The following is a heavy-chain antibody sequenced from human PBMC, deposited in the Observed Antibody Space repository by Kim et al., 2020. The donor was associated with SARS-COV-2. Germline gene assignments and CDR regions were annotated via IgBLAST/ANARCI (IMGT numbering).Heavy chain of an antibody. Sequence: ASVKVSCKASGYTFTSYYMHWVRQAPGQGLEWMGIINPSGGSTSYAQKFQGRVTMTRDTSTSTVYMELSSLRSEDTAVYYCARSPLNYYDSSGSTFDYWGQGTLVTVSS. D-gene: IGHD3-22*01. CDR3: ARSPLNYYDSSGSTFDY. J-gene: IGHJ4*02. CDR1: GYTFTSYY. CDR2: INPSGGST. V-gene: IGHV1-46*01.